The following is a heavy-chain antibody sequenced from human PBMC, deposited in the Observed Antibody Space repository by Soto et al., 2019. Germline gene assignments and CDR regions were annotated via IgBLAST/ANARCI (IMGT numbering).Heavy chain of an antibody. D-gene: IGHD3-22*01. Sequence: SETLSFPCAVSGFSISSGYFWGWIRQPPGKGPEWLGSIYHSGSTYYNPSVKGRVTISVDPSKNQFSLKTSSVTAEDTAAYYCARGSRGYSWFVTWDPGTLLTVSS. J-gene: IGHJ5*01. CDR2: IYHSGST. CDR1: GFSISSGYF. V-gene: IGHV4-38-2*01. CDR3: ARGSRGYSWFVT.